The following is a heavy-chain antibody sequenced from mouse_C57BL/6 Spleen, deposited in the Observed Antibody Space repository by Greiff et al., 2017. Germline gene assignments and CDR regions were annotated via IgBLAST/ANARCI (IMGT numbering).Heavy chain of an antibody. J-gene: IGHJ1*03. V-gene: IGHV1-59*01. Sequence: QVQLKQPGAELVRPGTSVKLSCKASGYTFTSYWMHWVKQRPGQGLEWIGVIDPSDSYTNYNQKFKGKATLTVDTSSSTAYMQLSSLTSEDSAVYYCASLVENWYFDVWGTGTTVTVSS. CDR2: IDPSDSYT. CDR3: ASLVENWYFDV. D-gene: IGHD1-1*01. CDR1: GYTFTSYW.